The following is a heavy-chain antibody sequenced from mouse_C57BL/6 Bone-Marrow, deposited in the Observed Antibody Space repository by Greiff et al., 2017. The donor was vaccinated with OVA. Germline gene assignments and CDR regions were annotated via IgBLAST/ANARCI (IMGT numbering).Heavy chain of an antibody. CDR3: ARHHYYGSSYGY. CDR2: ISSGGSYT. J-gene: IGHJ2*01. Sequence: EVKLMESGGDLVKPGGSLKLSCAASGFTFSSYGMSWVRQTPDKRLEWVATISSGGSYTYYPDSVKGRFTISRDNAKNTLYLQMSSLKSEDTAMYYCARHHYYGSSYGYWGQGTTLTVS. V-gene: IGHV5-6*01. CDR1: GFTFSSYG. D-gene: IGHD1-1*01.